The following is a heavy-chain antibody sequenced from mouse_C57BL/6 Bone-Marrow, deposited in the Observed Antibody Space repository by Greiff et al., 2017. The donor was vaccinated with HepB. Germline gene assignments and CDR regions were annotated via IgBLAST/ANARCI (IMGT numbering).Heavy chain of an antibody. J-gene: IGHJ4*01. CDR2: IDPETGGT. V-gene: IGHV1-15*01. Sequence: QVQLQQSGAELVRPGASVTLSCKASGYTFTDYEMHWVKQTPVHGLEWIGAIDPETGGTAYNQKFKGKAILTADKSSSTAYMELRSLTSEDSAVYYCTRNDSNYVYAMDYWGQGTSVTVSS. CDR3: TRNDSNYVYAMDY. CDR1: GYTFTDYE. D-gene: IGHD2-5*01.